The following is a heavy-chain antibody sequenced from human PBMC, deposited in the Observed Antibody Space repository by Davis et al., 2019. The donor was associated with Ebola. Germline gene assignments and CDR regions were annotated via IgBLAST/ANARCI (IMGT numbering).Heavy chain of an antibody. J-gene: IGHJ4*02. V-gene: IGHV3-48*02. Sequence: GESLKISCAASGFTFSSYSMNWVRQAPGKGLEWVSYISSSSSTIYYADSVKGRFTISRDNAKNTLYLQMNSLRDDDTAVYYCAREYCTDGTCHGDYWGQGTLITVSS. CDR3: AREYCTDGTCHGDY. CDR2: ISSSSSTI. D-gene: IGHD2-15*01. CDR1: GFTFSSYS.